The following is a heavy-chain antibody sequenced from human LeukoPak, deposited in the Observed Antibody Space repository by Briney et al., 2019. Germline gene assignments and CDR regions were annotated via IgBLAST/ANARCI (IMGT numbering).Heavy chain of an antibody. D-gene: IGHD2-15*01. CDR3: AKDPSFGGGYYLQV. J-gene: IGHJ6*03. CDR2: LNVTGEKT. CDR1: GFTFSTYA. V-gene: IGHV3-23*01. Sequence: PGGSLRLSCGGSGFTFSTYALSWVRQIPGKGREWVSSLNVTGEKTYYADSVKRRFTLSRDTTKNSLFMQLNTLRAEDPAIYYCAKDPSFGGGYYLQVWGKGTTVTVSS.